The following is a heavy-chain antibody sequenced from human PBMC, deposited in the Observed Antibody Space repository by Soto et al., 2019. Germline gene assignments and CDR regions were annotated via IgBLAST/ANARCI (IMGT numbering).Heavy chain of an antibody. D-gene: IGHD3-10*01. Sequence: QVQLQESGPGLVKPSETLSLTCTVSGVSISNYYWSWIRQPPGKGLESIGFIFYSGTTNYNPSLKSRLTIPLDTPKHQFSVKLSSVTAQDPAVYYCARRGSGSGLFDFWGQGTLVTVSS. J-gene: IGHJ4*02. V-gene: IGHV4-59*08. CDR1: GVSISNYY. CDR3: ARRGSGSGLFDF. CDR2: IFYSGTT.